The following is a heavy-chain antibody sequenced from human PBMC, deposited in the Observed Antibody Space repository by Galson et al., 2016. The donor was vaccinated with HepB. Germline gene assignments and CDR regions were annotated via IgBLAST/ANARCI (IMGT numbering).Heavy chain of an antibody. CDR2: ITRSVDAT. D-gene: IGHD3-16*01. Sequence: SLRLSCAAPGFSFSNSGMSWVRQAPGRGLEWVSGITRSVDATHYANFVKGRFTISRDNSKNTLYLYMNNLTAGDTAIYYCGKHGGFDYWGQGALVTVSS. CDR3: GKHGGFDY. CDR1: GFSFSNSG. V-gene: IGHV3-23*01. J-gene: IGHJ4*02.